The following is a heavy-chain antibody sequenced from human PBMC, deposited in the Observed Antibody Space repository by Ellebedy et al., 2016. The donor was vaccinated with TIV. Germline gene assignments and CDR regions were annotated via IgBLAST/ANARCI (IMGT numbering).Heavy chain of an antibody. CDR3: ARGEYRNWFEP. J-gene: IGHJ5*02. D-gene: IGHD3-10*01. Sequence: AASVKVSCKASGVTFSRYAVSWVRQAPGQGLEWMGTLIPMYGKTHYTQKVKGRVTIAADESTNTAFMELSSLKSEDTAIYYCARGEYRNWFEPWGQGALVTVSS. CDR1: GVTFSRYA. V-gene: IGHV1-69*13. CDR2: LIPMYGKT.